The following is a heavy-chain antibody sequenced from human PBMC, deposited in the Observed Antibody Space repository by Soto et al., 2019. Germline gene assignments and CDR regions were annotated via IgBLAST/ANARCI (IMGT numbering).Heavy chain of an antibody. D-gene: IGHD2-15*01. CDR2: IYYSGST. CDR3: ARSYRRYCSGGSCYSYYYYYMDV. Sequence: QVQLQESGPGLVKPSETLSLTCTVSGGSISSYYWSWIRQPPGKGLEWIGYIYYSGSTNYNPSLKSRVTISVDTSKNQFSLQLSSVTAAATAVYYCARSYRRYCSGGSCYSYYYYYMDVWGKGTTVTVSS. J-gene: IGHJ6*03. CDR1: GGSISSYY. V-gene: IGHV4-59*01.